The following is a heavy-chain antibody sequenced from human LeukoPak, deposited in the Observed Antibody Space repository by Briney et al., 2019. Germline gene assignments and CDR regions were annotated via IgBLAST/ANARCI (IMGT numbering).Heavy chain of an antibody. V-gene: IGHV4-31*03. D-gene: IGHD2-8*01. CDR3: AGDHIVLMVLDY. J-gene: IGHJ4*02. Sequence: SETLSLTCTVSGGSISSGGYYWSWIRQHPGKGLEWVGYIYYSGSTYYNPSLKSRVTISVDTSKNQFSLKLSSVTAADTAVYYCAGDHIVLMVLDYWGQGTLVTVSS. CDR2: IYYSGST. CDR1: GGSISSGGYY.